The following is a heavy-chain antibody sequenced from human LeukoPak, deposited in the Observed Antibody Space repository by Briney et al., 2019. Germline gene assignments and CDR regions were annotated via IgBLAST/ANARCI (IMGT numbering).Heavy chain of an antibody. CDR2: IYPGDSDT. J-gene: IGHJ4*02. V-gene: IGHV5-51*01. Sequence: GESLKISCKGSGYSFTSYWIGWVRQMPGKGLEWMGNIYPGDSDTRYSPSFQGQVTISADKSISTAYLQWSSLKASDTAMYYCSRTKDYYGSGSYYIMPGYWGQGTLVTVSS. CDR1: GYSFTSYW. D-gene: IGHD3-10*01. CDR3: SRTKDYYGSGSYYIMPGY.